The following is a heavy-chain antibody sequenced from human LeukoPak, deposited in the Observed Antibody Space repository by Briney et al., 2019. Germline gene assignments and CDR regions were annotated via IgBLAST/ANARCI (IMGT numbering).Heavy chain of an antibody. CDR3: ARDDSGSFKGPFDY. CDR1: GYSFTSYW. CDR2: IYPGDSDT. J-gene: IGHJ4*02. Sequence: GESLKISCKCSGYSFTSYWIGWVRQMPGKGLEWMGIIYPGDSDTRYSPSFQGHVTISADKSISTAYLQWSSLKASDTAMYYCARDDSGSFKGPFDYWAREPWSPSPQ. D-gene: IGHD1-26*01. V-gene: IGHV5-51*01.